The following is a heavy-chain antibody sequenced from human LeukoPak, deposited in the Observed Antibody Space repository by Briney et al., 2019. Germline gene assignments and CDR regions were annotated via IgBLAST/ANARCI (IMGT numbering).Heavy chain of an antibody. CDR2: IKNKVNSYTT. V-gene: IGHV3-72*01. D-gene: IGHD3-22*01. J-gene: IGHJ3*02. CDR1: GFTFSDYY. CDR3: ARVLAGSSGVFDI. Sequence: QPGGSLRLSCVASGFTFSDYYMDWVRQAPGKGLEWVGRIKNKVNSYTTKYAASVKGRFTFSRDDSKNSLHLQMNSLKTEDTAVYYCARVLAGSSGVFDIWGQGTMVTVSS.